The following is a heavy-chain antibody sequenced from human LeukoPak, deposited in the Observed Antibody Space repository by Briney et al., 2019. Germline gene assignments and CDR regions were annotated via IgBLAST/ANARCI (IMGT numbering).Heavy chain of an antibody. CDR3: ARYDYDSSGYYTDAFDI. V-gene: IGHV4-61*01. D-gene: IGHD3-22*01. J-gene: IGHJ3*02. CDR1: DASINSATYF. Sequence: SETLSLTCVVSDASINSATYFWGWIRQPPGKGLEWIGYIYYSGSTNYNPSLKSRVTISVDTSKNQFSLKLSSVTAADTAVYYCARYDYDSSGYYTDAFDIWGQGTMVTVSS. CDR2: IYYSGST.